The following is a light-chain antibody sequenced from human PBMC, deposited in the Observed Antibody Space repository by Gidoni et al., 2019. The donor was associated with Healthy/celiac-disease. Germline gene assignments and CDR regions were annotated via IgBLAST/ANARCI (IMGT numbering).Light chain of an antibody. CDR2: EVS. CDR1: SSDVGGYNY. CDR3: SSYTSSRTLWV. V-gene: IGLV2-14*01. Sequence: QSALTQPASVYGSPGQSITISCTGTSSDVGGYNYVSWYQQHPGKAPKIMIYEVSNRPSGVSNLFSGSKSGNTSSLTISGLQAEDEADYYCSSYTSSRTLWVFGGGTKLTVL. J-gene: IGLJ3*02.